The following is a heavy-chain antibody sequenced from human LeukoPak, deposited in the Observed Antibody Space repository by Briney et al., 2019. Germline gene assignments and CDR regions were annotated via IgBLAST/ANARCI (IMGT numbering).Heavy chain of an antibody. Sequence: PGRSLRLSCAASGFTFSSYGMHWVRQAPGKGLEWVAVISYDGSNKYYADSVKGRFTISRDNSKNTLYLQMNSLRAEDTAVYYCAKTTYYYDSSGYSNWFDAWGQGTLVTVSS. J-gene: IGHJ5*02. CDR2: ISYDGSNK. V-gene: IGHV3-30*18. D-gene: IGHD3-22*01. CDR3: AKTTYYYDSSGYSNWFDA. CDR1: GFTFSSYG.